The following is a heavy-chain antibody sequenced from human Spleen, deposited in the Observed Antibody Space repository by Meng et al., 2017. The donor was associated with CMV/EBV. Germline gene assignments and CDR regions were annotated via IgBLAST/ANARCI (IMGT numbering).Heavy chain of an antibody. Sequence: GESLKISCAASGFTFSSYAMSWVRQAPGKGLEWVSAISGSGGSTYYADSVKGRFTISRDNSNNTLFLQMDSLGAEDTAVYYCAKIGSFTYYYYGMDVWGQGTTVTVSS. CDR1: GFTFSSYA. D-gene: IGHD1-26*01. V-gene: IGHV3-23*01. CDR3: AKIGSFTYYYYGMDV. J-gene: IGHJ6*02. CDR2: ISGSGGST.